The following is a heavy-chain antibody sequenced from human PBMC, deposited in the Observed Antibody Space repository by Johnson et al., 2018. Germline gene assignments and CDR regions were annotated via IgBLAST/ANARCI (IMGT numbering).Heavy chain of an antibody. CDR2: IYHSGST. CDR1: GGSISSSNW. Sequence: QVQLQESGPGLVKXSGTLSLXCAVSGGSISSSNWWRWVRQPPGQGLEWLGDIYHSGSTNYNPSLKSPVTISEDKSTNQFSLKLRSVTAADTAVYYCARNTDVWGKGTTVTVSS. V-gene: IGHV4-4*02. J-gene: IGHJ6*03. CDR3: ARNTDV.